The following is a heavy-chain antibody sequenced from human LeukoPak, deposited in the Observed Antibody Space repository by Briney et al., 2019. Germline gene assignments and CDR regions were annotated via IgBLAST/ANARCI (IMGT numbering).Heavy chain of an antibody. Sequence: GESLKISCKGFGYSFATYWIGWVRQMPGKGLEWMGIIYAGDSDTRYSPSFQGQVTISADKSISTAYLQWSSLKASDTAMYYCARPVGATPGYFDYWGQGTLVTVSS. D-gene: IGHD1-26*01. V-gene: IGHV5-51*01. CDR2: IYAGDSDT. CDR3: ARPVGATPGYFDY. J-gene: IGHJ4*02. CDR1: GYSFATYW.